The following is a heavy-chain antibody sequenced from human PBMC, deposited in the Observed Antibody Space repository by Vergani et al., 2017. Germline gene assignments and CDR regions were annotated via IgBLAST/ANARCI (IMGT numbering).Heavy chain of an antibody. CDR1: GYTFTDYF. J-gene: IGHJ4*02. CDR2: IHPNSGGT. CDR3: ARVGTSSNRDYFDY. Sequence: QVQLVQSGAEVKKPGASVKVSCKASGYTFTDYFMHWVRQAPGQGLEWMGGIHPNSGGTNYAQKFQGRVTMTRETAISTAYMELSNLRSDDTAVYYCARVGTSSNRDYFDYWGQGTLVTVSS. D-gene: IGHD2-2*01. V-gene: IGHV1-2*02.